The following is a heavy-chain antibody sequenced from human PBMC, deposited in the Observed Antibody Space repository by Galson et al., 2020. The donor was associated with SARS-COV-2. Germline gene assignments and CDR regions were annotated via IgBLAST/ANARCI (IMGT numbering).Heavy chain of an antibody. Sequence: ASVKVSCKASGYTFTSYGISWVRQAPGQGLEWMGWISAYNGNTNYAQKLQGRVTMTTDTSTSTAYMELRSLRSDDTAVYYCAGTYTGYCSSTSCQQRKYYYYGMDVWGQGTTVTVSS. CDR3: AGTYTGYCSSTSCQQRKYYYYGMDV. CDR2: ISAYNGNT. CDR1: GYTFTSYG. D-gene: IGHD2-2*01. V-gene: IGHV1-18*01. J-gene: IGHJ6*02.